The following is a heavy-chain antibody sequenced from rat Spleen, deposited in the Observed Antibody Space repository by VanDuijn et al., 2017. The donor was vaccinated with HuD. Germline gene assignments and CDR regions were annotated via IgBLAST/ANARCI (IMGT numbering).Heavy chain of an antibody. CDR1: GYSITSIYR. CDR2: INSAGST. D-gene: IGHD1-3*01. Sequence: EVQLQESGPGLVKPSQSLSLTCSVTGYSITSIYRWNWIRKFPGNKLEWMGYINSAGSTTYNPSLKSRISITRDTSRNQFFLQVNSVTTEDTATYYCAKTTVAYYYIMDAWGQGASVTVSS. V-gene: IGHV3-3*01. J-gene: IGHJ4*01. CDR3: AKTTVAYYYIMDA.